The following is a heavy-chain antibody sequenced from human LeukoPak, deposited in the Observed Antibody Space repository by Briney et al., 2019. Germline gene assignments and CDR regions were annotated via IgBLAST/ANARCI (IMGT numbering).Heavy chain of an antibody. J-gene: IGHJ4*02. V-gene: IGHV3-48*01. CDR1: GFTFSSYS. CDR2: ISSSSSTI. D-gene: IGHD3-22*01. CDR3: ARDEAMIVAERIFDY. Sequence: GGSLRLSCAASGFTFSSYSMYWVRQAPGKGLEWVSYISSSSSTIYYADSVKGRFTISRDNAKNSLYLQMNSLRAEDTAVYYCARDEAMIVAERIFDYWGQGTLVTVSS.